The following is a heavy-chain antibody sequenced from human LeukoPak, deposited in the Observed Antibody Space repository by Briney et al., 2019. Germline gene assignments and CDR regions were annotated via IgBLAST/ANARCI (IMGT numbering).Heavy chain of an antibody. J-gene: IGHJ4*02. CDR1: GYTFTGYY. Sequence: ASVKVSCKASGYTFTGYYMHWVRQAPGQGLEWMGWINPNSGGTNYAQKFQGRVTMTRDTSISTAYMELSRLRSDDTAVYYCARRVTTFGVVTDFDYWGQGTLVTVSS. V-gene: IGHV1-2*02. CDR3: ARRVTTFGVVTDFDY. D-gene: IGHD3-3*01. CDR2: INPNSGGT.